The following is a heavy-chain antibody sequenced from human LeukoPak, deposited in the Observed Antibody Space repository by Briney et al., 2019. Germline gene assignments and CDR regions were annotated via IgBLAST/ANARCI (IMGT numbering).Heavy chain of an antibody. Sequence: PSETLSLTCIVSGGSISSDGYYWSWIRHLPGKGLEWIGYIYNSGSTYYNPSLKGRLTISVDTSKNQFALKLSSVTAADTAVYYCARGAVTPSLRYNYYGMDVWGQGTTVTVSS. D-gene: IGHD4-23*01. CDR2: IYNSGST. J-gene: IGHJ6*02. CDR1: GGSISSDGYY. CDR3: ARGAVTPSLRYNYYGMDV. V-gene: IGHV4-31*03.